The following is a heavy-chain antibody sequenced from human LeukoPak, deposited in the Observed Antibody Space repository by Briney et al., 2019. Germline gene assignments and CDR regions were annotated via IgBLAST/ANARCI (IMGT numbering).Heavy chain of an antibody. V-gene: IGHV3-66*03. CDR1: GLRVSDYY. Sequence: GGSLRLSCAVSGLRVSDYYMSWVRQAPGKGLEWVGLIRDSGEAFYADFARGRFAISRDESENTLYRQMNSLRVEDTAVYFCARDRAANQDWVEFDPWGQGTPVIVSS. D-gene: IGHD3/OR15-3a*01. CDR2: IRDSGEA. J-gene: IGHJ5*02. CDR3: ARDRAANQDWVEFDP.